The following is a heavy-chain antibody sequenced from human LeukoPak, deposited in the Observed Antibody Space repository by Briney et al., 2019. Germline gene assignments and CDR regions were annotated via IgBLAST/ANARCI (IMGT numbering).Heavy chain of an antibody. Sequence: SETLSLTCSLSGGSITNYYWSWSRQPPGKGLEWIAWIYSSGNTNYNPSHKSRVNTSLGTSNNQLSLRLTSVTTSDTAVYYCARTGEYSGSGPSWAFDIWGQGTMVTVSS. D-gene: IGHD3-10*01. CDR2: IYSSGNT. J-gene: IGHJ3*02. CDR3: ARTGEYSGSGPSWAFDI. CDR1: GGSITNYY. V-gene: IGHV4-4*09.